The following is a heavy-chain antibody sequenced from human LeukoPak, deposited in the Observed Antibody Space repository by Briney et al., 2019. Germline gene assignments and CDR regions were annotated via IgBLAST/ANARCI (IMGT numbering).Heavy chain of an antibody. CDR3: ARAPLPPYGDYPYFDY. Sequence: SETLSLTCTASGGSISSGGYYWSWIRQHPGKGLEWIGYIYYSGSTYYNPSLKSRVTISVDTSKNQFSLKLSSVTAADTAVYYCARAPLPPYGDYPYFDYWGQGTLVTVSS. V-gene: IGHV4-31*03. J-gene: IGHJ4*02. CDR2: IYYSGST. D-gene: IGHD4-17*01. CDR1: GGSISSGGYY.